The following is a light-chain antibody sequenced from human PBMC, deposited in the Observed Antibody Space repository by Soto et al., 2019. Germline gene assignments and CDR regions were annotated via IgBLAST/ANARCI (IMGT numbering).Light chain of an antibody. V-gene: IGKV3-20*01. Sequence: EIELTQSQGTLSLSPGEIATLSCRSSQRVVSNYLAWYQHKPGQPPMLLIQDASRRATGIPDRFSGSGSGVDCTLTISRLEPEDFAVYYCQQYGSPRWTCGPGTKVEIK. J-gene: IGKJ1*01. CDR2: DAS. CDR3: QQYGSPRWT. CDR1: QRVVSNY.